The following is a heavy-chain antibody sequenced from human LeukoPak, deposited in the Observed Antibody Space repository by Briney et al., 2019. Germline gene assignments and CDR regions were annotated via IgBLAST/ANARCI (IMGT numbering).Heavy chain of an antibody. CDR1: GYTFTSYG. Sequence: ASVKVSCKASGYTFTSYGISWVRQAPGQGLEWMGWICAYNGNTNYAQKLQGRLTMTTDTSTRTAYMALRSLRSDDTPIYYCATTGYYFDNWGQGTLVTVSS. V-gene: IGHV1-18*01. CDR3: ATTGYYFDN. D-gene: IGHD2-8*02. CDR2: ICAYNGNT. J-gene: IGHJ4*02.